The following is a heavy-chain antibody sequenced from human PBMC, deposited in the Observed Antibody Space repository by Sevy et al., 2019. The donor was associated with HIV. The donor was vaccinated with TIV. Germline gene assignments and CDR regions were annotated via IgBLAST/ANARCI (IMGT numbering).Heavy chain of an antibody. CDR2: VSSASNYI. D-gene: IGHD3-10*01. Sequence: GGSLRLSCVASGFTFNSYTMNWVRQAPGKGLEWVSSVSSASNYIYYADSVRGRFTISRDNAKNSLYLQMNSLRAEDTAVYYCARPYGSGSWEAFDLWGQGTMVTVSS. CDR1: GFTFNSYT. CDR3: ARPYGSGSWEAFDL. V-gene: IGHV3-21*01. J-gene: IGHJ3*01.